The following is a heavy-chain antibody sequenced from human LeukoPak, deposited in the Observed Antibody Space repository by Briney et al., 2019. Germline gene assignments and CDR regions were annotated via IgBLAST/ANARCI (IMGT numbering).Heavy chain of an antibody. CDR3: ARDYGGIDY. D-gene: IGHD4-23*01. V-gene: IGHV3-30*12. CDR2: IPYDGSNE. Sequence: GGSLRLSCAASGFPFNIYGMHWVRQAPGRGLEWVAFIPYDGSNEYYADSVKGRFTISRDNSKNTLYLQMNSLRAEDTAVYYCARDYGGIDYWGQGTLVTVSS. J-gene: IGHJ4*02. CDR1: GFPFNIYG.